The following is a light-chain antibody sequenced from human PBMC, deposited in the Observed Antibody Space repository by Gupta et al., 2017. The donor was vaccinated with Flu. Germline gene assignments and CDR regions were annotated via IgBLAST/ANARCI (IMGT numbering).Light chain of an antibody. CDR1: QSISSY. Sequence: PSSLSASVGDRVTITCRASQSISSYLNWYQQTPGKAPRLLIYAASSLQSGVPSRFSGSGSGTDFTLTITRLQPEDFATYYCQQGDSNPWTFGQGTKVEIK. CDR2: AAS. V-gene: IGKV1-39*01. CDR3: QQGDSNPWT. J-gene: IGKJ1*01.